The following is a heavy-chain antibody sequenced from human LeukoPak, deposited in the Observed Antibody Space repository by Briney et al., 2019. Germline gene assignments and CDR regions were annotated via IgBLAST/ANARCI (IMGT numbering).Heavy chain of an antibody. CDR2: IYYSGST. CDR1: GGSISSYY. D-gene: IGHD2-15*01. J-gene: IGHJ4*02. Sequence: SETLSLTCTVSGGSISSYYWSWIRQPPGKGLEWIGYIYYSGSTNYNPSLKSRVTISVDTSKNQLSLKLSSVTAADTAVYYCARSRYCSGGSCYFDYWGQGTLVTVSS. CDR3: ARSRYCSGGSCYFDY. V-gene: IGHV4-59*01.